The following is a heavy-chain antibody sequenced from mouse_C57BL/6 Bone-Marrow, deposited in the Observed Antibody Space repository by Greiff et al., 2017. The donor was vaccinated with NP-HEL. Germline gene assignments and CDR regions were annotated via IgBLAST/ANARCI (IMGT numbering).Heavy chain of an antibody. CDR1: GFTFSDYY. V-gene: IGHV5-16*01. CDR3: AREGGLRRRTYAMDY. CDR2: INYDGSST. Sequence: EVKLVESEGGLVQPGSSMKLSCTASGFTFSDYYMAWVRQVPEKGLEWVANINYDGSSTYYLDSLKSRFIISRDNAKNILYLQMSSLKSEDTATYYCAREGGLRRRTYAMDYRGQGTSVTVSS. J-gene: IGHJ4*01. D-gene: IGHD2-4*01.